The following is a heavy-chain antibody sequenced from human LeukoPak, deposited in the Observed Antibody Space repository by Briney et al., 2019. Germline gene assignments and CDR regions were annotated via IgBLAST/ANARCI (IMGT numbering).Heavy chain of an antibody. V-gene: IGHV4-4*07. CDR1: GGSISNYY. J-gene: IGHJ4*02. Sequence: PSETLSLTCTVSGGSISNYYWSWLRQPAGKRLEWIGRMYPSGSTKYNPSLKSRVIISVDNSKNLLSLKLTSVTAADTAVYFCARDHYGSGSYKSYFDYWGQGTQVTVSS. D-gene: IGHD3-10*01. CDR3: ARDHYGSGSYKSYFDY. CDR2: MYPSGST.